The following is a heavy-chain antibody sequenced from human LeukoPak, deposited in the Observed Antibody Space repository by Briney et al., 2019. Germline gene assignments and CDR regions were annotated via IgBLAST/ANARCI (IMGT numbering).Heavy chain of an antibody. CDR2: IYYSGST. Sequence: SETLSLTCTVSGGSISSSRYYWGWIRQPPGKGLEWIGNIYYSGSTYYNPSLKSRVTISVDTSKNQFSLKPSSVTATDTAVYYCARQHYYDTSGYYSYWGQGTLVTVSS. D-gene: IGHD3-22*01. V-gene: IGHV4-39*01. CDR1: GGSISSSRYY. J-gene: IGHJ4*02. CDR3: ARQHYYDTSGYYSY.